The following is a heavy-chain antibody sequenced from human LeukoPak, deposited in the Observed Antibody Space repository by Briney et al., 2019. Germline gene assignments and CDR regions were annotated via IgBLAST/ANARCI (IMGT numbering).Heavy chain of an antibody. Sequence: GESLKISCQGSGCSFSSYWIGWVRQMPGKGLEWMGVIYPGDSDTRYSPSFQGQVTISADNFISTAYLQWSSLKASNTAMYYCARGGIVGSAFDYWGQGTLVTVSS. D-gene: IGHD1-26*01. CDR3: ARGGIVGSAFDY. J-gene: IGHJ4*02. CDR1: GCSFSSYW. CDR2: IYPGDSDT. V-gene: IGHV5-51*01.